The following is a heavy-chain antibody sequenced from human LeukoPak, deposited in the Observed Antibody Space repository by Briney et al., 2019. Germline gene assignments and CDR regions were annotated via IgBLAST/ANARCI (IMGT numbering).Heavy chain of an antibody. CDR2: NHPSGIT. J-gene: IGHJ4*02. CDR1: GASFSHYY. V-gene: IGHV4-34*01. Sequence: SETLSLTCAVYGASFSHYYWSWIRQPPGKGLEWIGENHPSGITNYNPSLKSRDTISVDTSKNQFSLNPSSVTAADTALYYCARGRRPYDFDYWGQGTLVTVSS. CDR3: ARGRRPYDFDY. D-gene: IGHD2-2*01.